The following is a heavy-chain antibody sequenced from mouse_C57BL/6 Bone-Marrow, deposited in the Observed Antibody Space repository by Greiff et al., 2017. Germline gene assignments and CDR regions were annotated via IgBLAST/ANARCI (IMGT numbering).Heavy chain of an antibody. CDR1: GYTFTSYW. D-gene: IGHD1-3*01. CDR3: ARELNAMDY. J-gene: IGHJ4*01. CDR2: IDPSDSYT. V-gene: IGHV1-50*01. Sequence: VQLQQPGAELVKPGASVKLSCKASGYTFTSYWMQWVKQRPGQGLEWIGEIDPSDSYTNYNQKFKGKATLTVDTSSSTAYMQLSSLTSEDSAVYYCARELNAMDYWGQGTSVTVSS.